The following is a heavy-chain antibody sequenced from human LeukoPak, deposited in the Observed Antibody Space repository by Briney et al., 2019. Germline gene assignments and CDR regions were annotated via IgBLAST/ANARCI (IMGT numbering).Heavy chain of an antibody. V-gene: IGHV3-30*04. CDR3: ARDRYASRSYVMDV. J-gene: IGHJ6*02. CDR2: VSYDGGNE. CDR1: GFAFRRYA. D-gene: IGHD2-2*01. Sequence: GGSLRLSCELSGFAFRRYAMHWVRQAPGKGLEWLAVVSYDGGNEYYADSVKGRFTISRGKSRNTAFLQMDSLRHEDTGVYFCARDRYASRSYVMDVWGQGTTVVVSS.